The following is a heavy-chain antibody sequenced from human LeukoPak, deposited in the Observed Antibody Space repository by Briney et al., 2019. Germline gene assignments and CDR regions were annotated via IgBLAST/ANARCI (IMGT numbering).Heavy chain of an antibody. J-gene: IGHJ4*02. D-gene: IGHD3-22*01. Sequence: ASVKVSCKASEYTFTSYAMNWVRQAPGQELEWMGWINTNTGNPTYAQGFTGRLVFSLDTSVSTAYLQISSLKAEDTAVYYCARDGRYYYDSSGYYYYWGQGTLVTVSS. CDR1: EYTFTSYA. CDR3: ARDGRYYYDSSGYYYY. V-gene: IGHV7-4-1*02. CDR2: INTNTGNP.